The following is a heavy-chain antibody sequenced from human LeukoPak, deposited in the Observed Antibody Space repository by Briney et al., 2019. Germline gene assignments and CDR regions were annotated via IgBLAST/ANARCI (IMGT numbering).Heavy chain of an antibody. D-gene: IGHD6-19*01. V-gene: IGHV3-49*03. CDR3: TRDTVQWLVEGADYFDY. CDR2: IRSKAYGGTT. Sequence: GGSLRLSCTASGFTFGDYAMSWFRQAPGKGLEWVGFIRSKAYGGTTEYAASVRGRFTISRDDSKSIAYLQMNSLKTEDTAVYYCTRDTVQWLVEGADYFDYWGQGTLVTVSS. CDR1: GFTFGDYA. J-gene: IGHJ4*02.